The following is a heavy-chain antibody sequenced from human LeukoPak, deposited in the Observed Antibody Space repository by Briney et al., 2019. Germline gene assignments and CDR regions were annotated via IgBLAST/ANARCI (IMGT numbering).Heavy chain of an antibody. CDR2: INQGGSER. Sequence: PGGSLRLSCAASGFSFTNYWMSWVRQAPGVGLEWVAIINQGGSERYYVDSVKGRFTVSRDSAKNSLYLQMNSLRVEDTAVYYCARDKITGASTNDYWGQGTLVTVSS. D-gene: IGHD1-14*01. CDR1: GFSFTNYW. J-gene: IGHJ4*02. V-gene: IGHV3-7*01. CDR3: ARDKITGASTNDY.